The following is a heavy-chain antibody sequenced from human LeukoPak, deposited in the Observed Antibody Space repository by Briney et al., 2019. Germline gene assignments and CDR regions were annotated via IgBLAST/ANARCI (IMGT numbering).Heavy chain of an antibody. V-gene: IGHV1-2*02. J-gene: IGHJ4*02. CDR1: GYTFTGYY. Sequence: ASVKVSCKASGYTFTGYYMHWVRQAPGQGLEWMGWINPNSGGTNYAQKFQGRVTMTRDTSISTAYMELSRLRSDDTAVYYCARDGSITIFGVVIIEGYFYYWGQGTLVTVSS. CDR3: ARDGSITIFGVVIIEGYFYY. CDR2: INPNSGGT. D-gene: IGHD3-3*01.